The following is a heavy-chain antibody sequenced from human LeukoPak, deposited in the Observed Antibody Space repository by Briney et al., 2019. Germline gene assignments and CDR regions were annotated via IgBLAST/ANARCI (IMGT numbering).Heavy chain of an antibody. V-gene: IGHV3-48*03. CDR2: ISSSGSAM. J-gene: IGHJ6*02. Sequence: QPGGSLRLSCAASGFTFSGYGINWVRQAPEKGLEWVSYISSSGSAMYYADSVRGRFTISRDNAKNSLYLQMNSLRAEDTAVYYCARLGYGPYGMDVWGQGTTVTVSS. D-gene: IGHD3-10*01. CDR3: ARLGYGPYGMDV. CDR1: GFTFSGYG.